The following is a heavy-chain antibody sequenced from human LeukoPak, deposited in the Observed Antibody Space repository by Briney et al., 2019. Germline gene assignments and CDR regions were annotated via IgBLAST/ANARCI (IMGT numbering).Heavy chain of an antibody. CDR2: IYSNEAT. CDR3: AGRNDFDI. Sequence: SETLSLTCTVSGGSITGYHWSWIRQPPGKGLEWIGYIYSNEATQYKPSLQSRVTISADTSKNQFSLKLTSVSAADTAIYYCAGRNDFDIWGQGTMVTVSS. J-gene: IGHJ3*02. CDR1: GGSITGYH. V-gene: IGHV4-4*08.